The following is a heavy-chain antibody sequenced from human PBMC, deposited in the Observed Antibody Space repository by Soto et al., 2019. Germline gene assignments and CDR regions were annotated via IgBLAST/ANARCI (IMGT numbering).Heavy chain of an antibody. J-gene: IGHJ6*03. CDR1: GYTFTSYD. CDR2: MNPNSGNT. Sequence: ASVKVSCKASGYTFTSYDINWVRQATGQGLEWMGWMNPNSGNTGYAQKFQGRVTMTRNTSISTAYMELSSLRSEDTAVYYCAREGSSGWYPWGYYYYYMDVWGKGTKVTVSS. V-gene: IGHV1-8*01. CDR3: AREGSSGWYPWGYYYYYMDV. D-gene: IGHD6-19*01.